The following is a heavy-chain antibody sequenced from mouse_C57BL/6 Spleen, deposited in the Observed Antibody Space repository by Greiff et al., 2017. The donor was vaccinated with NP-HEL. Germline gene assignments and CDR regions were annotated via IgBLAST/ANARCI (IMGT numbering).Heavy chain of an antibody. J-gene: IGHJ2*01. V-gene: IGHV1-50*01. CDR2: IDPSDSYT. CDR1: GYTFTSYW. Sequence: VQLQQPGAELVKPGASVKLSCKASGYTFTSYWMQWVKQRPGQGLEWIGEIDPSDSYTNYNQKFKGKATLTVDTSSSTAYMQLSSLTSEDSAVYYCARKGSSYPYYFDYWGQGTTLTVSS. CDR3: ARKGSSYPYYFDY. D-gene: IGHD1-1*01.